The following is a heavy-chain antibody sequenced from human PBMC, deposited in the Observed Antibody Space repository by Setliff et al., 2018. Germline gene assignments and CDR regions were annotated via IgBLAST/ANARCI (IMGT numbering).Heavy chain of an antibody. D-gene: IGHD1-1*01. CDR1: GGSISSYY. J-gene: IGHJ3*02. Sequence: PSETLSLTCSVSGGSISSYYWSWIRQPPGKGLEWIGHIYTRGSTNYNPSLQSRVTISVDTAKKQFSLKLNSVTAADTAIYYCARGGGRIRQLGATGVHTFDIWGQGTMVTV. CDR2: IYTRGST. CDR3: ARGGGRIRQLGATGVHTFDI. V-gene: IGHV4-4*08.